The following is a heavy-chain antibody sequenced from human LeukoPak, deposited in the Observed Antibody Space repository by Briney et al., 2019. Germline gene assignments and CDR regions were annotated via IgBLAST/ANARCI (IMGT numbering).Heavy chain of an antibody. J-gene: IGHJ3*02. CDR2: FDPSAAYT. V-gene: IGHV5-10-1*01. D-gene: IGHD2-2*01. Sequence: GESLKISCKGSGYSFTNYWIGGVRQLPGKGLEWMEGFDPSAAYTNNSPSFQGHVTVSGEKSISTAYLQWSSLKASDTAMYYCARQVYCSSTSCYDAFDIWGQGTMVTVSS. CDR3: ARQVYCSSTSCYDAFDI. CDR1: GYSFTNYW.